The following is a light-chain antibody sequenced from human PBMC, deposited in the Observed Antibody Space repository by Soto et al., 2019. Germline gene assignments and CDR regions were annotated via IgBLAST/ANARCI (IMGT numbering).Light chain of an antibody. V-gene: IGLV2-14*03. Sequence: QSALTQPASVSGSPGQSITISCTATSSDVGRYDYVSWYQQHPGKAPKLIIYDVSNRPSGVSDRFSGSKSGNTASLTISGLQSEDEADYYCSSYTTTTTLFGGGTQLTVL. J-gene: IGLJ7*01. CDR2: DVS. CDR3: SSYTTTTTL. CDR1: SSDVGRYDY.